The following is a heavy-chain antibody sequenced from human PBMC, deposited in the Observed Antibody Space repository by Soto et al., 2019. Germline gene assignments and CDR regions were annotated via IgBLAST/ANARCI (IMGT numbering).Heavy chain of an antibody. D-gene: IGHD3-9*01. CDR1: GYTFSTYA. V-gene: IGHV1-3*01. Sequence: GASVKVSCKASGYTFSTYARHWVRQAPGQRLEWMGWINAGNGNTKYSQKFQGRVTITRDTSASTAYMELSSLGSEDTAVYYCARRYYDILTGYYHDAFDIWGQGTMVTVSS. CDR2: INAGNGNT. CDR3: ARRYYDILTGYYHDAFDI. J-gene: IGHJ3*02.